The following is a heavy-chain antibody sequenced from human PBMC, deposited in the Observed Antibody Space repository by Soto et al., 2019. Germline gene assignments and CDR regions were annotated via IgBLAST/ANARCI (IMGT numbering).Heavy chain of an antibody. CDR1: GGSISSYY. CDR3: ARGDWDDFWSSPHNWFDP. D-gene: IGHD3-3*01. J-gene: IGHJ5*02. Sequence: SETLSLTCTVSGGSISSYYWSWIRQPPGKGLEWIGYIYYSGSTNYNPSLKSRVTISVDTSKNQFSLKLSSVTAADTAVYYCARGDWDDFWSSPHNWFDPWGQGTLVTVSS. CDR2: IYYSGST. V-gene: IGHV4-59*01.